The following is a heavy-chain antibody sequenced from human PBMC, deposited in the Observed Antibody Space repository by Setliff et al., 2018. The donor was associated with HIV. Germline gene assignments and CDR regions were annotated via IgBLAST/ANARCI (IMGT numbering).Heavy chain of an antibody. D-gene: IGHD5-18*01. Sequence: ASVKVSCKASGGTFRGFGISWVRQAPGQGLEWMGWISPYNDNTKYAQSLQGRVTMTTDTSTSTAYMELRSLRSDDTAVYYCGRVKARGIHLWFWDAWGQGTLVTVS. CDR2: ISPYNDNT. CDR1: GGTFRGFG. J-gene: IGHJ5*02. CDR3: GRVKARGIHLWFWDA. V-gene: IGHV1-18*01.